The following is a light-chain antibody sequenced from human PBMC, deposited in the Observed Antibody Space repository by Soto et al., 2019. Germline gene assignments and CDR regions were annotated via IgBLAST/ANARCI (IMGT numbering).Light chain of an antibody. J-gene: IGKJ3*01. Sequence: DIQMTQSPSSLSASVGERVTITCQASQDISNHLIWYQQKPGKAPKFLIYDASNLETGVPSRFSGSGPGTDLTFSICSLQPEDVATYFCQQSHILPRTFGPGTKVGIK. CDR1: QDISNH. CDR2: DAS. V-gene: IGKV1-33*01. CDR3: QQSHILPRT.